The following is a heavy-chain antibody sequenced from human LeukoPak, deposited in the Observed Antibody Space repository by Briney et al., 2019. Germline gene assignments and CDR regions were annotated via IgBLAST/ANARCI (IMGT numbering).Heavy chain of an antibody. CDR3: ARGRVPNNWFDP. Sequence: GESLKISCKGSGYSFTSYWISWVRQMPGKGLEWMGRIDPSDSYTNYSPSFQGHVTISADKSISTAYLQWSSLKASDTAMYYCARGRVPNNWFDPWGQGTLVTVSS. J-gene: IGHJ5*02. D-gene: IGHD1-26*01. CDR2: IDPSDSYT. V-gene: IGHV5-10-1*01. CDR1: GYSFTSYW.